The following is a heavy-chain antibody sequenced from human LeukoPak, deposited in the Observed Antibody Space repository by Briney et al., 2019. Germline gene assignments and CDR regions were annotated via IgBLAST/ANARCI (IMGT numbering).Heavy chain of an antibody. CDR1: GFTFSSYG. V-gene: IGHV3-30*02. D-gene: IGHD2-2*01. CDR3: AKDPYGTRYFDY. CDR2: IRYDGSNK. J-gene: IGHJ4*02. Sequence: GGSLRLSCAASGFTFSSYGMHWVRQAPGKGLEWVAFIRYDGSNKYYADSVKGRFTISRDNSKNTVYLQMNSLRAEDTAVYYCAKDPYGTRYFDYWGQGTLVTVSS.